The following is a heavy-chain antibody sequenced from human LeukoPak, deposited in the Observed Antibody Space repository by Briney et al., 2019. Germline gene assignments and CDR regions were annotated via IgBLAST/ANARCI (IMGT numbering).Heavy chain of an antibody. V-gene: IGHV3-23*01. Sequence: PGGSLRLSCAASGFTFSSYAMSWVRQAPGKGLEWVSAISDSGDTTYYADSVKGRFTISRDISKNTLYLQMNSLRAEDTAIYYCAKDLGRYRNNYFDYWGQGTLVTVSS. CDR3: AKDLGRYRNNYFDY. CDR1: GFTFSSYA. J-gene: IGHJ4*02. CDR2: ISDSGDTT. D-gene: IGHD1-26*01.